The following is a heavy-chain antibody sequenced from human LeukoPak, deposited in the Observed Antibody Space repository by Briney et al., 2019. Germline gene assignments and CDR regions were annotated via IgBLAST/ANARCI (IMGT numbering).Heavy chain of an antibody. J-gene: IGHJ6*03. D-gene: IGHD3-3*01. CDR3: ARAPNCDFWSGYYGSPYYYYYMDV. CDR1: GGSFSGYY. Sequence: SETLSLTCAVYGGSFSGYYWSWIRQPPGKGLEWIGEINHSGSTNYNPSLKSRVTISVDTSKNQFSLKLSSVTAADTAVYYCARAPNCDFWSGYYGSPYYYYYMDVWGKGTTVTVSS. CDR2: INHSGST. V-gene: IGHV4-34*01.